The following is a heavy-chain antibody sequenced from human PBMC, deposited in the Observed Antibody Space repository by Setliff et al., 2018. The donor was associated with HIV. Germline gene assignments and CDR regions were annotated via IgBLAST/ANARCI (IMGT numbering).Heavy chain of an antibody. CDR1: GFTLSSYG. J-gene: IGHJ4*02. Sequence: GGSLRLSCAASGFTLSSYGMHWVRQAPGKGLEWVAVIWYDGSNKYYADSVKGRFTISRDNSKNTLYLQMNSLRAEDTAVYYCAKNLYRSGWSPLDYWGQGTLVTVSS. CDR2: IWYDGSNK. D-gene: IGHD6-13*01. V-gene: IGHV3-33*03. CDR3: AKNLYRSGWSPLDY.